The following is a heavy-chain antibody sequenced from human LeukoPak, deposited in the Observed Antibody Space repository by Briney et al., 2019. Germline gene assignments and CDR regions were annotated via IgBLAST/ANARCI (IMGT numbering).Heavy chain of an antibody. D-gene: IGHD6-19*01. Sequence: GALRLSCAASGFAFSDYYMGWIRQAPGKGLEWVSYISSSGSTTYYADSVKGRFTISRDNAKNSLYLQMNSLRAEDTAVYYCAKDQGYSSAWYSRDGFDMWGQGTMVTVSS. CDR2: ISSSGSTT. CDR3: AKDQGYSSAWYSRDGFDM. J-gene: IGHJ3*02. CDR1: GFAFSDYY. V-gene: IGHV3-11*01.